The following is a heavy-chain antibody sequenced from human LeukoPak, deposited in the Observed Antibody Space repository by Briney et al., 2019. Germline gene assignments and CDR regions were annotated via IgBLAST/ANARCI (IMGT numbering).Heavy chain of an antibody. CDR2: IYSSGST. V-gene: IGHV4-39*01. D-gene: IGHD6-13*01. CDR1: GGSIDSSSYY. Sequence: SETLSLTCTVSGGSIDSSSYYRGWIRQPPGKGLEWIGSIYSSGSTYYNPSLKSRVTISVDTSKNQFSLRLSSVTAADTAVYYCARLHSTHSSNSWGQGTLATVSS. J-gene: IGHJ4*02. CDR3: ARLHSTHSSNS.